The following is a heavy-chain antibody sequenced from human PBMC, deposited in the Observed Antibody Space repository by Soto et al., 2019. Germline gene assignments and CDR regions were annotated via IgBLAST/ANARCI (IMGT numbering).Heavy chain of an antibody. CDR2: ITTSGGNT. CDR1: GFTFSTYA. D-gene: IGHD2-8*01. CDR3: AGRYCTNGVCYTNYYYYIDV. Sequence: EVQLLESGGGLVQPGGSLRLACAASGFTFSTYAMSWVRHAPGKGLEWVSTITTSGGNTYYADSVKGRFTISRDNSKNTLYLQMNSLRAEDTAVYYCAGRYCTNGVCYTNYYYYIDVWGKGTTVTVSS. J-gene: IGHJ6*03. V-gene: IGHV3-23*01.